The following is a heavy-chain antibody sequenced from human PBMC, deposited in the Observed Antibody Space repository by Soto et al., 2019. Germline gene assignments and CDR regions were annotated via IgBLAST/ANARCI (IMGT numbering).Heavy chain of an antibody. J-gene: IGHJ4*02. D-gene: IGHD6-19*01. CDR3: ARPFDSSGRYDY. CDR2: IYPGESDT. V-gene: IGHV5-51*01. CDR1: GYRFTSYW. Sequence: PGESLKISCKGSGYRFTSYWIGWVRQMPGKGLEWMGIIYPGESDTRYSPSFQGQVTISADKSISTTYLQWSSLKASDTAMYYCARPFDSSGRYDYWGQGTLVTVSS.